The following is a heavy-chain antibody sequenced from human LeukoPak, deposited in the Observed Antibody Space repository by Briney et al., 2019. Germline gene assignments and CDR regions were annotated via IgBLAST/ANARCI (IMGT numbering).Heavy chain of an antibody. CDR3: AKGGASVTRYVDY. D-gene: IGHD4-17*01. CDR2: IRFDGSNK. Sequence: GGSLRLSCAASGFTFSSYDMHWVRQAPGKGLEWVAFIRFDGSNKYYADSVKGRFTISRDNSKNTLYLQMNSLRADDTALYYCAKGGASVTRYVDYWGQGTLVTVSS. V-gene: IGHV3-30*02. J-gene: IGHJ4*02. CDR1: GFTFSSYD.